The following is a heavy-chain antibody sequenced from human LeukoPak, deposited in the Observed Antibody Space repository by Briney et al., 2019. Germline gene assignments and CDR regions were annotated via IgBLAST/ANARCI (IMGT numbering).Heavy chain of an antibody. CDR2: IYHSGST. V-gene: IGHV4-30-2*02. J-gene: IGHJ6*03. CDR1: GGSISSGGYY. Sequence: PSQTLSLTCTVSGGSISSGGYYWSWIRQPPGKGLEWIGYIYHSGSTYYNPSLKSRVIISVDSSKNLFSLKLSSVTAADTAVYYCARGRIAAGKSGYDYYYYMDVWGKGTTVTVSS. D-gene: IGHD6-25*01. CDR3: ARGRIAAGKSGYDYYYYMDV.